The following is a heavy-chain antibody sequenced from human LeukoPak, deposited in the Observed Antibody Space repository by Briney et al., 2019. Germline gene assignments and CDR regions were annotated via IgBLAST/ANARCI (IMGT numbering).Heavy chain of an antibody. J-gene: IGHJ4*02. CDR1: GGSISTYF. D-gene: IGHD6-13*01. CDR3: ARGVYIAAAQYGY. CDR2: IYYSGTT. V-gene: IGHV4-59*01. Sequence: PSETLSLTCTVSGGSISTYFWSWIRQPPGKGLEWIGYIYYSGTTNYNPSLKSRVTISVDTSKNQFSLKLSSVTAADTAVYYCARGVYIAAAQYGYWGQGTLVSVSS.